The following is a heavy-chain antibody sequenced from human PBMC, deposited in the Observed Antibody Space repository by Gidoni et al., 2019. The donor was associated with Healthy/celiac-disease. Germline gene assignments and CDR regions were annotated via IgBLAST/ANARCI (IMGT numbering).Heavy chain of an antibody. CDR2: INHSGST. J-gene: IGHJ4*02. Sequence: HPGKGLEWIGEINHSGSTNYNPSLKSRVTISVDTSKNQFSLKLSSVTAADTAVYYCAGLNSSSWYLDDYWGQGTLVTVSS. CDR3: AGLNSSSWYLDDY. V-gene: IGHV4-34*01. D-gene: IGHD6-13*01.